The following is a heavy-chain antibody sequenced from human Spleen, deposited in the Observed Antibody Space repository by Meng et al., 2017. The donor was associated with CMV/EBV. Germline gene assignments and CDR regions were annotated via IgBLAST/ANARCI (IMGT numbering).Heavy chain of an antibody. V-gene: IGHV1-69*05. D-gene: IGHD6-13*01. CDR2: IIPILGTP. J-gene: IGHJ4*02. Sequence: SVKVSCKGSGDTFSSYVFTWVRQAPGQGLEWMGGIIPILGTPNYAQKFQGRVTITTDESTSTVYMELNSLRAEDTAVYYCARAREAAADPYYFDYWGQGTLVTVSS. CDR3: ARAREAAADPYYFDY. CDR1: GDTFSSYV.